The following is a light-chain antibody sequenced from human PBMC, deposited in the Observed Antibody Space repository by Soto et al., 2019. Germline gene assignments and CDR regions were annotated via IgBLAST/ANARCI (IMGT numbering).Light chain of an antibody. CDR3: NSMTISSTSRYV. V-gene: IGLV2-14*01. CDR1: TSDIGTYNY. Sequence: QSALTQPAAVSGSPGESITISCTGTTSDIGTYNYVSWFQQYSGKAPKLLIYEVNNRPSGVSNRFSGSKSGNSASLTISGLPAEGEADYYCNSMTISSTSRYVFGTGTKVTVL. CDR2: EVN. J-gene: IGLJ1*01.